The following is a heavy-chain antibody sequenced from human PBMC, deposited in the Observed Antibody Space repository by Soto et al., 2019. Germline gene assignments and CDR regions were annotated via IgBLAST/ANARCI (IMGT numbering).Heavy chain of an antibody. CDR2: ISDSGGTT. D-gene: IGHD5-18*01. Sequence: EVQLLESGGGLVQPGGSLRLSCAASGFTFSSYAMTWVRQAPGKGLEWVSVISDSGGTTYYAGSVQGRFTISRDNSKNTLYRQMNSMRAEDTAVYYCAQGGPHTYGYPYWGQGTLVTVSS. CDR1: GFTFSSYA. J-gene: IGHJ4*02. CDR3: AQGGPHTYGYPY. V-gene: IGHV3-23*01.